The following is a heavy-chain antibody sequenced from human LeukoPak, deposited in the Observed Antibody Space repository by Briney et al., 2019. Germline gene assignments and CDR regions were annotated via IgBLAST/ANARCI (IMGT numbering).Heavy chain of an antibody. CDR2: INPNSGGT. CDR3: ARDRYSYGQGLYYYYYGMDV. V-gene: IGHV1-2*02. CDR1: GYTFTGYY. D-gene: IGHD5-18*01. Sequence: ASVTVSCTASGYTFTGYYMHWVRQAPGQGLEWMGWINPNSGGTNYAQKFQGRVTMTRDTSISTAYMELSRLRSDDTAVYYCARDRYSYGQGLYYYYYGMDVWGQGTTVTVSS. J-gene: IGHJ6*02.